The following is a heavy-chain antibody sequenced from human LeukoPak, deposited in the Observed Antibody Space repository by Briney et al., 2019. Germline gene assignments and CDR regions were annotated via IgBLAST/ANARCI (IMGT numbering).Heavy chain of an antibody. Sequence: ASVKVSCKVSGYTLTELSMHWVRQAPGKGLEWMGGFDPEDGETIYAQKFQGRVTMTEDTSTDTAYMELSSLRSEDTAVYYCARDSERRASDYGDYGGYYYMDVWGKGTTVTVSS. CDR3: ARDSERRASDYGDYGGYYYMDV. D-gene: IGHD4-17*01. J-gene: IGHJ6*03. V-gene: IGHV1-24*01. CDR2: FDPEDGET. CDR1: GYTLTELS.